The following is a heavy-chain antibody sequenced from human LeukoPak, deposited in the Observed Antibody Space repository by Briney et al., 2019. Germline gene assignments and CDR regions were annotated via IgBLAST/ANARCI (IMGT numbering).Heavy chain of an antibody. CDR2: INHSGST. CDR1: GGSFSGYY. CDR3: ARALRLISDC. V-gene: IGHV4-34*01. J-gene: IGHJ4*02. D-gene: IGHD3-16*01. Sequence: SETLSLTCVVYGGSFSGYYWSWIRQPPGKGLEWIGEINHSGSTNYNPSLKSRVTISVDTSKNQFSLKLSSVTAADTAVYYCARALRLISDCWGQGTLVTVSS.